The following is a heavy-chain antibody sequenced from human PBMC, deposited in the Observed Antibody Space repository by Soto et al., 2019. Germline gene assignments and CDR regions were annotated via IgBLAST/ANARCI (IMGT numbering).Heavy chain of an antibody. Sequence: SETLSLTCSVSGDSISGNYWSWIRQSAGKGLEWIGRIHTSGTSNYNPSLRSRVTMSVEASKNHFSLRLNSVTAADTAVYYCARDPGRGGTPAMDVWGQGITVTVSS. CDR3: ARDPGRGGTPAMDV. CDR1: GDSISGNY. J-gene: IGHJ6*02. CDR2: IHTSGTS. V-gene: IGHV4-4*07. D-gene: IGHD3-10*01.